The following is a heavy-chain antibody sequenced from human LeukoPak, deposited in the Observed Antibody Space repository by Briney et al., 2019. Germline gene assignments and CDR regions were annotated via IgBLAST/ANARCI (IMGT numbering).Heavy chain of an antibody. CDR2: IYYGGST. J-gene: IGHJ6*02. D-gene: IGHD6-13*01. CDR3: ARHGGPYYSSSWYGDYYYGMDV. Sequence: PSETLSLTCTVSGGSISSSSYYWGWLRQPPGKGLEWIGSIYYGGSTYYNPSLKRRVTISVDTSKNQFSLKLSSVTAADTAVYYCARHGGPYYSSSWYGDYYYGMDVWGQGTTVTVSS. V-gene: IGHV4-39*01. CDR1: GGSISSSSYY.